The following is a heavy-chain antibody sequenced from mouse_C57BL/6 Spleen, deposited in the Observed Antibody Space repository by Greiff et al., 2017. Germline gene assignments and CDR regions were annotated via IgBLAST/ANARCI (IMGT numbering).Heavy chain of an antibody. V-gene: IGHV1-80*01. CDR3: AREGDYGSSHAMDY. J-gene: IGHJ4*01. Sequence: VQLQQSGAELVKPGASVKISCKASGYAFSSYWMNWVKQRPGKGLEWIGQIYPGDGDTNYNGKFKGKATLTADKSSSPAYMQLSSLTSEDSAVYFCAREGDYGSSHAMDYWGQGTSVTVSS. CDR2: IYPGDGDT. CDR1: GYAFSSYW. D-gene: IGHD1-1*01.